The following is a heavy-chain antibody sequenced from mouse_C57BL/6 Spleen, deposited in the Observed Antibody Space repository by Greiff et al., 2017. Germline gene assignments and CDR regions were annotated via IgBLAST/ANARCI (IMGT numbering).Heavy chain of an antibody. J-gene: IGHJ4*01. Sequence: VQLQQSGPELVKPGASVKISCKASGYSFTGYYMNWVKQSPEKSLEWIGEINPSTGGTTYNQKFKAKATLTVDKSSSTAYMQLKSLTSEDSAVYYGASPRQLRLRGYAMDYWGQGTSVTVSS. CDR1: GYSFTGYY. D-gene: IGHD3-2*02. V-gene: IGHV1-42*01. CDR2: INPSTGGT. CDR3: ASPRQLRLRGYAMDY.